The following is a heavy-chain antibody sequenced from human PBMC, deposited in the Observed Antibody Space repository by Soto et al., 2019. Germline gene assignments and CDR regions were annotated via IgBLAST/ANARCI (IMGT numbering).Heavy chain of an antibody. D-gene: IGHD3-10*01. CDR1: GGTFSSYA. CDR3: ARAHYYGSGSYYSFDY. V-gene: IGHV1-69*13. CDR2: IIPVFGTA. J-gene: IGHJ4*02. Sequence: SVKVSCKASGGTFSSYAISWVRQAPGQGLEWMGGIIPVFGTANYAQKFQGRVTITADESTSTAYMELSSLRSEDTAVYYCARAHYYGSGSYYSFDYWGQGTLVTVSS.